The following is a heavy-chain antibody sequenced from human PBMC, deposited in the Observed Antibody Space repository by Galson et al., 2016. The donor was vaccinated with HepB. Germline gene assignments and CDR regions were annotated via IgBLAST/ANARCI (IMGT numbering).Heavy chain of an antibody. Sequence: SLRLSCAASGFTFSSYSMIWVRQAPGKGLEWVSSISISSTYIYYADSVRGRFTISRDNAENSLHLQMNSLRAEDTALYYCARASGPFDMWGQGTMVTVSS. J-gene: IGHJ3*02. CDR2: ISISSTYI. V-gene: IGHV3-21*01. CDR3: ARASGPFDM. CDR1: GFTFSSYS. D-gene: IGHD7-27*01.